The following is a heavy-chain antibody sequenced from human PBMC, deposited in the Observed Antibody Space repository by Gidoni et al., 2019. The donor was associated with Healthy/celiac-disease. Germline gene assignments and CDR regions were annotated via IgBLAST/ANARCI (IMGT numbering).Heavy chain of an antibody. Sequence: QVQLVESGGGVVQPGRSLRLSCAASGFTFSSYGMHWLRQAPGKGLEWVAVIWYDGSNKYYADSVKGRFTISRDNSKNTLYLQMNSLRAEDTAVYYCARDRGVTLVRPYYGMDVWGQGTTVTVSS. CDR3: ARDRGVTLVRPYYGMDV. CDR1: GFTFSSYG. CDR2: IWYDGSNK. D-gene: IGHD2-21*02. V-gene: IGHV3-33*01. J-gene: IGHJ6*02.